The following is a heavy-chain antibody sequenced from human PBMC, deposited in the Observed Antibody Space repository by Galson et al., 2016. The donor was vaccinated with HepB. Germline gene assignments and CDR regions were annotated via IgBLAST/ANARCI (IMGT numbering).Heavy chain of an antibody. D-gene: IGHD2-15*01. CDR1: GFTFSNSA. V-gene: IGHV3-23*01. Sequence: SLRLSCAASGFTFSNSAMSWVRQAPGKGLEWVSVISAGGGETYYVDSVEGRFTVSRDDSNNTLYLQMNGLSAEDTAVYYCGKCCRGGSCNGYYFDDWGQGTLVTVSS. CDR3: GKCCRGGSCNGYYFDD. J-gene: IGHJ4*02. CDR2: ISAGGGET.